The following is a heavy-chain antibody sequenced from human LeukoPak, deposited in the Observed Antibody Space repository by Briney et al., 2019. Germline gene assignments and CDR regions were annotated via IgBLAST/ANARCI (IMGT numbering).Heavy chain of an antibody. CDR3: ARAPGYRSGWYVFP. J-gene: IGHJ5*02. Sequence: SETLSLTCAVYGGSFSGYYWSWIRQPPGKGLEWIGEINHSGSTNYNPSLKSRVTISVDTSKNQFSLKLSSVTAADTAVYYCARAPGYRSGWYVFPWGQGTLVTVSS. D-gene: IGHD6-19*01. V-gene: IGHV4-34*01. CDR1: GGSFSGYY. CDR2: INHSGST.